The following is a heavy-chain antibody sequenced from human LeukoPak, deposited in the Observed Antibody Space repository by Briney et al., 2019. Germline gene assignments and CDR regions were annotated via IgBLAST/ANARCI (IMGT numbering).Heavy chain of an antibody. J-gene: IGHJ4*02. V-gene: IGHV4-4*02. D-gene: IGHD6-19*01. CDR1: GGSISSSNW. Sequence: SETLSLTCAVSGGSISSSNWWSWVRPPPGKGLEWIGEIYHSGSTNYNPSLKSRVTISVDKSKNQFSLKLSSVTAADTAVYYCASSLSGWYPPAFDYWGQGTLVTVSS. CDR3: ASSLSGWYPPAFDY. CDR2: IYHSGST.